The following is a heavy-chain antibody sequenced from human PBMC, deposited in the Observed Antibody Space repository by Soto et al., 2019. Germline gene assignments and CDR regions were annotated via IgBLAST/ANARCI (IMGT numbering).Heavy chain of an antibody. CDR3: ARDKYSHGSAKDGMDV. J-gene: IGHJ6*01. CDR2: IYYSGST. CDR1: VGASISVCYY. D-gene: IGHD3-10*01. Sequence: SGTLSLTCTFSVGASISVCYYGCWVRQRPWKGLEWIGYIYYSGSTYYNPSLKSRVTISVDTSKNQFSLKLSSVTAADKAVYYCARDKYSHGSAKDGMDVRGQGTTPTVSS. V-gene: IGHV4-31*03.